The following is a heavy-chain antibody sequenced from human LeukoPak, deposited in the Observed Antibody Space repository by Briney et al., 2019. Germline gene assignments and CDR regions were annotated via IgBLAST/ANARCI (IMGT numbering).Heavy chain of an antibody. CDR3: ARSGPYHLPPRPIDY. Sequence: PGGSLRLSCGASGFTFSSYWMTWARQAPGKGQEWVANIKQDGGQEYYVDSVRGRFTISRDNAKNSLYLQMNSLKAEDTAVYYCARSGPYHLPPRPIDYWGQGTLVTVSS. CDR1: GFTFSSYW. D-gene: IGHD2-2*01. V-gene: IGHV3-7*01. J-gene: IGHJ4*02. CDR2: IKQDGGQE.